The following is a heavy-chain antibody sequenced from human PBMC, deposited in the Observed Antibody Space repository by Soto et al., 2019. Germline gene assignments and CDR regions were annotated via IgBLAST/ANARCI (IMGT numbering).Heavy chain of an antibody. Sequence: PSETLSLTCTVSGRSISSGGYYWSWMRQHPVRGLEWLGYITYRGTTSYNPSLKSRLTVSVDTSKNQFSLKLSSVTAADTAVYYCARTYYYGLGSSYNDYWGPGTLVTV. CDR3: ARTYYYGLGSSYNDY. CDR2: ITYRGTT. V-gene: IGHV4-31*03. D-gene: IGHD3-10*01. J-gene: IGHJ4*02. CDR1: GRSISSGGYY.